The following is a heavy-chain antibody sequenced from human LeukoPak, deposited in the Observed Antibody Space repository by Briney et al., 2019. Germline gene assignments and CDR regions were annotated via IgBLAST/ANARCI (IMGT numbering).Heavy chain of an antibody. J-gene: IGHJ5*02. V-gene: IGHV4-61*01. CDR1: DDSVSSSRYY. D-gene: IGHD3-16*01. CDR2: IYHGSA. Sequence: SETLSLTCTVSDDSVSSSRYYWTWIRQPPGKGLEWIGYIYHGSATYNPSLESRVTLSMDTSKNQYSLKMTSVTAADTAVYYCARVGPYGWFDPWGQGTLVTVSS. CDR3: ARVGPYGWFDP.